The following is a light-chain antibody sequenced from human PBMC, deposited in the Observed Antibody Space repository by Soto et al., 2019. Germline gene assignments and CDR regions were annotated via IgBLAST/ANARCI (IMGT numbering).Light chain of an antibody. CDR1: QSFNSIY. CDR2: GAS. V-gene: IGKV3-20*01. Sequence: ESGLTQYPSPLSFSPGERSPLSCRASQSFNSIYLAWYQQKPGQAPRLLIYGASSRATGIPDRFSGSGSGTDFTLTISRLEPEDFAVYYCHQYDSWTFGQGTKVDIK. J-gene: IGKJ1*01. CDR3: HQYDSWT.